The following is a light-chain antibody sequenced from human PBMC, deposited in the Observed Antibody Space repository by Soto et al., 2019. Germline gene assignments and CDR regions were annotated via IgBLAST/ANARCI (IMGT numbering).Light chain of an antibody. J-gene: IGKJ1*01. Sequence: DIQLTQSPSSLSASVGDRVSISCRASQSISNYLNWYQQKPGKAPKVLIFAASRLQSGVPSRFSGSGSGTDFTLTITSLQPEDFATYYCQQSYSRTFGQGTTVDIK. V-gene: IGKV1-39*01. CDR1: QSISNY. CDR2: AAS. CDR3: QQSYSRT.